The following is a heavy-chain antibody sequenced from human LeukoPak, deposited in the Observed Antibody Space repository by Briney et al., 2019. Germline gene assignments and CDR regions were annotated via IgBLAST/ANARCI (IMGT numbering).Heavy chain of an antibody. CDR2: INPNSGGT. Sequence: ASVKVSCRASVYTFTGYYMHWVRQAPGQGLEWMGWINPNSGGTNYAQKFQGRVTMTRDTSISTAYMELSRLRSDDTAVYYCARVLRGIAAAGTRWFDPWGQGTLVTVSS. CDR1: VYTFTGYY. D-gene: IGHD6-13*01. J-gene: IGHJ5*02. V-gene: IGHV1-2*02. CDR3: ARVLRGIAAAGTRWFDP.